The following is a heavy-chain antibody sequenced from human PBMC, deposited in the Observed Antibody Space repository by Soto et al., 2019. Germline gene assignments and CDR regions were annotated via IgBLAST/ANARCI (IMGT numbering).Heavy chain of an antibody. CDR2: ISSSGSTI. J-gene: IGHJ4*02. CDR1: GFTFSSYE. V-gene: IGHV3-48*03. CDR3: ARDLFGYYDSSGYYYIDY. Sequence: SLRLSCAASGFTFSSYEMNWVRQAPGKGLEWVSYISSSGSTIYYADSVKGRFTISRDNAKNSLYLQMNSLRAEDTAVYYCARDLFGYYDSSGYYYIDYWGQGTLVTVSS. D-gene: IGHD3-22*01.